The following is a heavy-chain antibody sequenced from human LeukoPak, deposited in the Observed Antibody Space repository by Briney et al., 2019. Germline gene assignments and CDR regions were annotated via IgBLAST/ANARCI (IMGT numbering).Heavy chain of an antibody. J-gene: IGHJ4*02. CDR1: GFTFSSYG. D-gene: IGHD5-18*01. Sequence: GSSLRLSCAASGFTFSSYGMHWVRQAPGKGLEWVAVISYDGSNKYYADSVKGRFTISRDNSKNTLYLQMNSLRAEDTAVYYCAKDRGYSYGFGYWGQGTLVTVSS. CDR2: ISYDGSNK. V-gene: IGHV3-30*18. CDR3: AKDRGYSYGFGY.